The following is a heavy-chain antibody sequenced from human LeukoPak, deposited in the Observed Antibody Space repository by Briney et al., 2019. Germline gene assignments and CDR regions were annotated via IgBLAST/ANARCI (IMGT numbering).Heavy chain of an antibody. CDR2: INHSGST. Sequence: PSETLSLTCAVYGGSFSGYYWSWIRQPPGKGLEWIGEINHSGSTNYNPSLKSRVTISVDTSKNQFSLKLSSVTAADTAVYYCARGSGWYTHWGQGTLVTVSS. CDR3: ARGSGWYTH. D-gene: IGHD6-19*01. J-gene: IGHJ4*02. CDR1: GGSFSGYY. V-gene: IGHV4-34*01.